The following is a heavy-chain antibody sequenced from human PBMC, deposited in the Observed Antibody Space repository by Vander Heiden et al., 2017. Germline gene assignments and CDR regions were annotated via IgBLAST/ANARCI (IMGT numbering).Heavy chain of an antibody. Sequence: QVQPVASGGGGVQPGRSLKLAWAASGLTFRRPGRHWVRQAPGKGLEWVAVRWYDGSNKYYADSVKGRFTIPRDNSKNTLYLQRNSRRAEDKAVYYCARDATILRLLEWGGGMDVWGRGTTVTVSS. V-gene: IGHV3-33*01. CDR2: RWYDGSNK. CDR3: ARDATILRLLEWGGGMDV. CDR1: GLTFRRPG. D-gene: IGHD3-3*01. J-gene: IGHJ6*02.